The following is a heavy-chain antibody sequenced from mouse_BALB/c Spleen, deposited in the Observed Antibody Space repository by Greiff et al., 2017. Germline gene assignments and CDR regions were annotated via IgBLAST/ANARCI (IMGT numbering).Heavy chain of an antibody. CDR3: ARGSSYAYAMDY. D-gene: IGHD1-1*01. Sequence: QVQLQQSGPELVKPGASVRISCKASGYTFTSYYIHWVKQRPGQGLEWIGWIYPGNVNTKYNEKFKGKATLTADKSSSTAYMQLSSLTSEDSAVYFCARGSSYAYAMDYWGQGTSVTVSS. V-gene: IGHV1S56*01. CDR1: GYTFTSYY. J-gene: IGHJ4*01. CDR2: IYPGNVNT.